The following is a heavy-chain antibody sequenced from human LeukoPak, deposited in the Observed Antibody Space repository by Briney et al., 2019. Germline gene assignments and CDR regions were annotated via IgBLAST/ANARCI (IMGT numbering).Heavy chain of an antibody. Sequence: SVKVSCKASGGTFSSYAISWVRQAPGQGLEWMGRIIPIFGIANYAQKFQGRVTITADKSTSTDYMELSSLRSEDTAVYYCARAAYDYGDPILHFDYWGQGTLVTVSS. CDR3: ARAAYDYGDPILHFDY. D-gene: IGHD4-17*01. V-gene: IGHV1-69*04. CDR1: GGTFSSYA. J-gene: IGHJ4*02. CDR2: IIPIFGIA.